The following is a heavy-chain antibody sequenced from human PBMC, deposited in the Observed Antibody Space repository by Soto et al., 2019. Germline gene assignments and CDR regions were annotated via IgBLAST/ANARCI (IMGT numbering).Heavy chain of an antibody. CDR3: ARLIRILEWSGPYYYGMDV. CDR2: ISAYNGNT. D-gene: IGHD3-3*01. CDR1: GYTFTSYG. Sequence: ASVKVSCKASGYTFTSYGISWVRQAPGQGLEWMGWISAYNGNTNYAQKLQGRVTMTTDTSTSTAYMELRSLRSDDTAVYYCARLIRILEWSGPYYYGMDVWGQGTTVTVSS. J-gene: IGHJ6*02. V-gene: IGHV1-18*01.